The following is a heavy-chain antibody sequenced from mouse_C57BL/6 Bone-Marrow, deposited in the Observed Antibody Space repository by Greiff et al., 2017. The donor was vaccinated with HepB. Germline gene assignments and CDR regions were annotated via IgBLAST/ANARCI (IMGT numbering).Heavy chain of an antibody. CDR1: GFTFNTYA. Sequence: EVQGVESGGGLVQPKGSLKLSCAASGFTFNTYAMHWVRQAPGKGLEWVARIRSKSSNYATYYADSVKDRFTISRDDSQSMLYLQMNNLKTEDTAMYYCVRESPYGYGGAWFAYWGQGTLVTVSA. CDR3: VRESPYGYGGAWFAY. V-gene: IGHV10-3*01. D-gene: IGHD2-2*01. CDR2: IRSKSSNYAT. J-gene: IGHJ3*01.